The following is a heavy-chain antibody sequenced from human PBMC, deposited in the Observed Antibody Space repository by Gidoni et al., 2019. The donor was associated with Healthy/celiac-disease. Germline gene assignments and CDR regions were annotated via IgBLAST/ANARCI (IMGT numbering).Heavy chain of an antibody. J-gene: IGHJ4*02. CDR1: GFTFSSYG. CDR3: ARDGRPYSYGPKRKPIDY. V-gene: IGHV3-33*01. CDR2: IWYDGSNK. Sequence: QVQLVESGGGVVQPGRSLRLSCAASGFTFSSYGMHWVRQAPGKGLEWVAVIWYDGSNKYYADSVKGRFTISRDNSKNTLYLQMNSLRAEDTAVYYCARDGRPYSYGPKRKPIDYWGQGTLVTVSS. D-gene: IGHD5-18*01.